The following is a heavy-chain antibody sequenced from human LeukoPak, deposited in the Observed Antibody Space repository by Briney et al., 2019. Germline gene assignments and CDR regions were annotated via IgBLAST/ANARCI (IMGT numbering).Heavy chain of an antibody. V-gene: IGHV1-8*01. CDR3: AKVRVPKQPRHYYGMDV. J-gene: IGHJ6*04. Sequence: ASVKVSCKASGYTFTSYDINWVRQATGQGLEWMGWMNPNSGNTGYAQKFQGRVTMTRSTSISTAYMELSSLRSEDTAVYYCAKVRVPKQPRHYYGMDVWGKGTTVTVSS. CDR2: MNPNSGNT. D-gene: IGHD6-13*01. CDR1: GYTFTSYD.